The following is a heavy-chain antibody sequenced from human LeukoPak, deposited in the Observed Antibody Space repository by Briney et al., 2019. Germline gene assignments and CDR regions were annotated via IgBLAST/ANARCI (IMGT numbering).Heavy chain of an antibody. CDR2: ISWNSGSI. CDR1: GFTFDDYA. D-gene: IGHD1-26*01. V-gene: IGHV3-9*01. Sequence: GGSLRLSCAASGFTFDDYAMHWVRQVLGKGLEWVSGISWNSGSIGYADSVKGRFTISRDNAKNSLYLQMNSLRAEDTALYHCAKDPGSYTYFDHWSQGTLVTVSS. J-gene: IGHJ4*02. CDR3: AKDPGSYTYFDH.